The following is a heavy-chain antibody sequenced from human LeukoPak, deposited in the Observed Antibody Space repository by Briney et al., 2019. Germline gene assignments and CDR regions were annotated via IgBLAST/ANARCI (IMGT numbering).Heavy chain of an antibody. J-gene: IGHJ6*03. Sequence: PSETLSLTCTVSAGSMNGDYWSWVRQRQGQALEWNGYIYTSGSTYYNPSLKSQATITVDTSKTQFSLNLSSLTAAATPCYYFPREGWGSYYRDGGGKGTTVT. CDR1: AGSMNGDY. CDR3: PREGWGSYYRDG. CDR2: IYTSGST. D-gene: IGHD3-16*01. V-gene: IGHV4-4*08.